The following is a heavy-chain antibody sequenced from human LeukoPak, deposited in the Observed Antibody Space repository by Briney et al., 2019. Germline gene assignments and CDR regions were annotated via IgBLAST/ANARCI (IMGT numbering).Heavy chain of an antibody. CDR3: ARDVRDGYPTLFDY. Sequence: GGSLRLSCAASGFTFSSYEMNWVRQAPGKGLEWVSYISSSGSTIYYADSVKGRFTISGDNAKNSLYLQMNSLRAEDTAVYYCARDVRDGYPTLFDYWGQGTLVTVSS. CDR2: ISSSGSTI. D-gene: IGHD5-24*01. J-gene: IGHJ4*02. V-gene: IGHV3-48*03. CDR1: GFTFSSYE.